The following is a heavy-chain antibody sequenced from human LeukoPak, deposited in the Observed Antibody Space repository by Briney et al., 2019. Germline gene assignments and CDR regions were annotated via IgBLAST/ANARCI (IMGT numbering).Heavy chain of an antibody. CDR1: GYTFTDYG. CDR2: VSAYNGNT. CDR3: ARDGPGYGYFDY. V-gene: IGHV1-18*01. J-gene: IGHJ4*02. D-gene: IGHD5-18*01. Sequence: ASVKVSCKASGYTFTDYGISCVRQAPGQGLEWMGWVSAYNGNTKYAQKLQGRVTMTTDTSTSTAYMELRSLRSDDTAVYYCARDGPGYGYFDYWGQGTLVTVSS.